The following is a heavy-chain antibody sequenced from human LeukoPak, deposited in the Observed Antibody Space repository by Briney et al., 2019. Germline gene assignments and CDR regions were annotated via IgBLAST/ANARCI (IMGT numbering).Heavy chain of an antibody. D-gene: IGHD1-1*01. CDR1: GGTFSSYS. CDR3: AREGGMRYNWNDAFDI. V-gene: IGHV1-46*01. CDR2: INPSGGST. Sequence: ASVKVSCKTSGGTFSSYSISWVRQAPGQGLEWMGIINPSGGSTSYAQKFQGRVTMTRDPSTSTVYMELSSLRSEDTAVYYCAREGGMRYNWNDAFDIWGQGTIVTVSS. J-gene: IGHJ3*02.